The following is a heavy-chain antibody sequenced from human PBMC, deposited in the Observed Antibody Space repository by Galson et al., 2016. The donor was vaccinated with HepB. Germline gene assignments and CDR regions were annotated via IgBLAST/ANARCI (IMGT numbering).Heavy chain of an antibody. J-gene: IGHJ1*01. CDR3: AVRYSSIWYFQH. Sequence: SLRLSCAASGFTLSNSAMSWVRQAPGKGLEWVSAMSDSGGSTYYADSVKGRFTISRDNSKNTLYQQMNSLGAEDTAIYYCAVRYSSIWYFQHWGRGTLVSVSA. CDR2: MSDSGGST. V-gene: IGHV3-23*01. D-gene: IGHD6-13*01. CDR1: GFTLSNSA.